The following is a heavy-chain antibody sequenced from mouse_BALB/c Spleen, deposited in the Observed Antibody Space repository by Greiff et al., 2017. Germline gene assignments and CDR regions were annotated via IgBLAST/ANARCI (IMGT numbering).Heavy chain of an antibody. CDR2: ISSGGSYT. CDR3: ARQNGNYNYAMDY. Sequence: EVHLVESGGDLVKPGGSLKLSCAASGFTFSSYGMSWVRQTPDKRLEWVATISSGGSYTYYPDSVKGRFTISRDNAKNTLYLQMSSLKSEDTAMYYCARQNGNYNYAMDYWGQGTSVTVSS. D-gene: IGHD2-1*01. CDR1: GFTFSSYG. J-gene: IGHJ4*01. V-gene: IGHV5-6*01.